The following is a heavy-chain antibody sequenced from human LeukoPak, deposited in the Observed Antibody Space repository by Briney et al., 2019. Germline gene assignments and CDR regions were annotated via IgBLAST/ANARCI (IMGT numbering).Heavy chain of an antibody. D-gene: IGHD3-22*01. CDR1: GFTFSDYY. Sequence: GGCLRLSCAVSGFTFSDYYMSWIRPAPGQGLEWLSYISNSSSYTNYADSVKGRFTISRDNAKNSLYLQMNSLRAEDTAVYYCARISPPDGSGFFDYYYGMDVWGQGTTVTVSS. J-gene: IGHJ6*02. CDR3: ARISPPDGSGFFDYYYGMDV. CDR2: ISNSSSYT. V-gene: IGHV3-11*03.